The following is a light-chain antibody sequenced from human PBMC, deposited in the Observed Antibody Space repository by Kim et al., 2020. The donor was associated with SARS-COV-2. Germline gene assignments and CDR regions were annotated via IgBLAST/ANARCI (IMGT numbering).Light chain of an antibody. J-gene: IGLJ2*01. CDR2: GDI. CDR3: QTYDSGHVV. CDR1: NLGPAYD. V-gene: IGLV1-40*01. Sequence: GAPGPTAPISCTGSNLGPAYDVHWYQQFPGSAPKLRIYGDIHRPSGVPDRFSGSKSGTSASLAITGLQGEDDADYFCQTYDSGHVVFGGGTQLTVL.